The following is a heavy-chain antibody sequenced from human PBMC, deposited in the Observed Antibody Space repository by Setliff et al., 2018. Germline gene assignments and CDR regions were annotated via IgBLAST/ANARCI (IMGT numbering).Heavy chain of an antibody. J-gene: IGHJ6*03. CDR2: IIPIFGTA. CDR3: ARQVYCSSLGCQFYSFYMDV. Sequence: EASVKVSCKASGGTFSSYAISWVRQAPGQGLEWMGGIIPIFGTANYAQKFQGRVTITTDESANTAYMELSSLRSEDTAVYYCARQVYCSSLGCQFYSFYMDVWGKGTTVTVSS. D-gene: IGHD2-2*01. V-gene: IGHV1-69*05. CDR1: GGTFSSYA.